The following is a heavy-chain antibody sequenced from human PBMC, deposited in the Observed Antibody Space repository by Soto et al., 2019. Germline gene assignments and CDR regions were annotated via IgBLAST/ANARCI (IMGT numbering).Heavy chain of an antibody. CDR2: INHSGST. CDR1: GGSISSYY. CDR3: ARGRIAVTPMGRNWFDP. D-gene: IGHD6-19*01. J-gene: IGHJ5*02. V-gene: IGHV4-34*01. Sequence: PSETLSLTCTVSGGSISSYYWSWIRQPPGKGLEWIGEINHSGSTNYNPSLKSRVTISVDTSKNQFSLKLSSVTAADTAVYYCARGRIAVTPMGRNWFDPWGQGTLVTVSS.